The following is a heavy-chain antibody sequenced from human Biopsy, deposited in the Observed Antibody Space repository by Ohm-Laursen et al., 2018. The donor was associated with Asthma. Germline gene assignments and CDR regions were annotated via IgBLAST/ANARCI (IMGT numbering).Heavy chain of an antibody. V-gene: IGHV3-53*01. CDR1: GFAVSRDH. J-gene: IGHJ4*02. CDR2: IYSGGTS. Sequence: SLRLSCAASGFAVSRDHMFWVRQAPGKGLEWVSVIYSGGTSHTADSVRGRFTISRDYSKNTLYLQMHSLRAEDTAVYYCARGDSSNWSHYYFDYWGQGTMVTVSS. CDR3: ARGDSSNWSHYYFDY. D-gene: IGHD3-22*01.